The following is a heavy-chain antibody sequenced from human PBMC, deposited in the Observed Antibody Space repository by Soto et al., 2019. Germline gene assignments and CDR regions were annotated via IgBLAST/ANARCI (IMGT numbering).Heavy chain of an antibody. D-gene: IGHD2-2*01. CDR2: ISNNGGST. CDR1: GLTFSSYA. CDR3: AKSHCTSGSICYGGHFDY. J-gene: IGHJ4*02. Sequence: GGSLRLSCAAAGLTFSSYAMSWVRQAPGKGLEWVSAISNNGGSTNYTDSVRGRFTISRDNSNNTLYLQLNSLRAEDTAVYHCAKSHCTSGSICYGGHFDYWGQGALVTVSS. V-gene: IGHV3-23*01.